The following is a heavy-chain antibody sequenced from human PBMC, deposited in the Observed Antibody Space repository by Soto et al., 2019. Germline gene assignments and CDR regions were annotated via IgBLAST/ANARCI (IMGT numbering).Heavy chain of an antibody. D-gene: IGHD2-2*01. Sequence: QVQLVESGGGVVQPGRSLRLSCAASGFTFSSYGMHWVRQAPGKGLEWVAVIWYDGSNKYYADSVKGRFTISRDNSKNTLYLQMNSLRAEDTAVYYCARPNDCSSTSCLGSAYYYYGMDVWGQGTTVTVSS. CDR2: IWYDGSNK. CDR1: GFTFSSYG. J-gene: IGHJ6*02. V-gene: IGHV3-33*01. CDR3: ARPNDCSSTSCLGSAYYYYGMDV.